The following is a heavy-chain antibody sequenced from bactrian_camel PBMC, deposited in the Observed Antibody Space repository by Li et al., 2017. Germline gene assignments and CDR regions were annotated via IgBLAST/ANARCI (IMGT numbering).Heavy chain of an antibody. CDR1: GYTYNRNC. J-gene: IGHJ7*01. CDR2: IDTRGRVA. Sequence: VQLVESGGGSVQAGGSLRLSCAASGYTYNRNCMAWFRQAPGKSREGVAAIDTRGRVAIADSVKGRFIISKDRAQATLYLQMNNLTSEDTAMYYCATEERSLIGEPCKNAQMTRPMDYWGKGTQVTVS. V-gene: IGHV3S1*01. D-gene: IGHD1*01.